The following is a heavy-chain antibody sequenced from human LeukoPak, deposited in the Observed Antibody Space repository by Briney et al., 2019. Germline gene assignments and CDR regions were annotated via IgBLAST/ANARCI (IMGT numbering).Heavy chain of an antibody. V-gene: IGHV3-7*03. CDR3: AGGGFGEAYYYYYYMDV. CDR2: IKQDGSEK. D-gene: IGHD3-10*01. Sequence: GGSLRLSCAASEFTFSNYWMSWVRQAPGKGLEWVANIKQDGSEKYYVDSVKGRFTISRDNAKNSLYLQMNSLRAEDTAVYYCAGGGFGEAYYYYYYMDVWGKGTTVTVSS. CDR1: EFTFSNYW. J-gene: IGHJ6*03.